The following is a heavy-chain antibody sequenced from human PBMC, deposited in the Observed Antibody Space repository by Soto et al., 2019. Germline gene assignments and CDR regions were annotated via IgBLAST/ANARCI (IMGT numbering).Heavy chain of an antibody. J-gene: IGHJ4*02. CDR1: GFTFSSYG. V-gene: IGHV3-30*18. D-gene: IGHD5-12*01. CDR2: ISYDGSNK. Sequence: QVQLVESGGGVVQPGRSLRLSCAASGFTFSSYGMHWCRQAPGKGLDWVAVISYDGSNKYYADSVKGRFTISRDNSKNTLYLQMNSLRAEDTAVYYCAKETRALRLPRRVYFDYWGQGTLVTVSS. CDR3: AKETRALRLPRRVYFDY.